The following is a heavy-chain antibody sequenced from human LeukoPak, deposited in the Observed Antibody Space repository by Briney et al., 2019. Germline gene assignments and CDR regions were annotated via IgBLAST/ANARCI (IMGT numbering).Heavy chain of an antibody. Sequence: PGGSLRLSCAASGFTFSNYWVHWVRQAPGRGQVWVSRINSDGTTTTYADSVKGRFTISRDNAKNMLFLQMNSLRAEDTAVYYCVRGYSGTYRADYWGQGTLVTVSS. D-gene: IGHD1-26*01. CDR3: VRGYSGTYRADY. V-gene: IGHV3-74*03. J-gene: IGHJ4*02. CDR1: GFTFSNYW. CDR2: INSDGTTT.